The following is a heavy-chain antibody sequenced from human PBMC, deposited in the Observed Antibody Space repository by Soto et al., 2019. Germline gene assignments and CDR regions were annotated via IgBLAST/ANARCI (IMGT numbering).Heavy chain of an antibody. V-gene: IGHV5-51*01. J-gene: IGHJ5*02. CDR3: ARGGSYYYDTAGYS. D-gene: IGHD3-22*01. Sequence: PGESLKISCKGSGYNFTSYWIAWVRQMPGKGLEWMGIIYPGDSDTRYSPSFQGQVTISADKSINIAYLQWSSLKASDTAMYFCARGGSYYYDTAGYSWGQGTLVTVSS. CDR1: GYNFTSYW. CDR2: IYPGDSDT.